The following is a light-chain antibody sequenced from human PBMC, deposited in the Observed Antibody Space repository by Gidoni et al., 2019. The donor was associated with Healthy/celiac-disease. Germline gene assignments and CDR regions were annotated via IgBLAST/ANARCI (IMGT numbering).Light chain of an antibody. V-gene: IGKV3-20*01. Sequence: IVLTQSPGTLSLSTGKRATLSCRASQSVSSSYLAWYQQKPGQAPRLLSYGASSRATGIPDRFRGSVSGTDFPLTISRLEPEAFAVYYCQQYGSSPWTFGQGTKLEIK. J-gene: IGKJ2*02. CDR2: GAS. CDR1: QSVSSSY. CDR3: QQYGSSPWT.